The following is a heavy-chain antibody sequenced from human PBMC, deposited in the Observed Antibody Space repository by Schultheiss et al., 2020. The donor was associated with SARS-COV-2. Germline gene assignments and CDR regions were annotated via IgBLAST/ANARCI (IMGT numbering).Heavy chain of an antibody. V-gene: IGHV4-39*07. CDR3: ARVFRDPSSLAFDI. J-gene: IGHJ3*02. Sequence: SQTLSLTCTVSGGSISSSSYYWGWIRQPPGKGLEWIGSIYTSGSTNYNPSLKSRVTMSVDTSKNQFSLKLSSVTAADTAVYYCARVFRDPSSLAFDIWGQGTMVTVSS. CDR2: IYTSGST. CDR1: GGSISSSSYY. D-gene: IGHD3-3*01.